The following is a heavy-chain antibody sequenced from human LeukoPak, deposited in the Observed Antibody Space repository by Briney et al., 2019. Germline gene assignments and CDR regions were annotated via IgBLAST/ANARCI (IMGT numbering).Heavy chain of an antibody. CDR2: INPKSGGT. CDR3: ARGAMVRGVIDY. V-gene: IGHV1-2*02. J-gene: IGHJ4*02. Sequence: ASVKVSCKASGYTFTDYYMHWVRQTPGQGLEWMGWINPKSGGTNYSQKFQGRVTMTRDTSISTAYMELSRLRSDDTAVYYCARGAMVRGVIDYWGQGTLVTVSS. D-gene: IGHD3-10*01. CDR1: GYTFTDYY.